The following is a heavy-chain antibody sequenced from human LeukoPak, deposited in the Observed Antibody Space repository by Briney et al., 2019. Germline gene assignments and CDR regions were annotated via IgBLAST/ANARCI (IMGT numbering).Heavy chain of an antibody. CDR3: ATAGNYCFPY. CDR1: GFTFSNSW. Sequence: GGSLRLSCAASGFTFSNSWMHRVCQAPGQGLGWVSRMDSDGSTIDYADSVKGRFSISRDNAKNTLYLQMSSLRLEDMPVYYCATAGNYCFPYWGLGTLVTVSS. CDR2: MDSDGSTI. V-gene: IGHV3-74*01. J-gene: IGHJ4*02. D-gene: IGHD3-10*01.